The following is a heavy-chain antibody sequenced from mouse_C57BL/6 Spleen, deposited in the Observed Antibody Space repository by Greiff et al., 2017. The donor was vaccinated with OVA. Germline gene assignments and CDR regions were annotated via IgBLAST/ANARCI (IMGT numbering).Heavy chain of an antibody. CDR3: AKKGSYSNSYAMDY. J-gene: IGHJ4*01. CDR2: IWRGGST. Sequence: VQLQQSGPGLVQPSQSLSITCTVSGFSLTSYGVHWVRQSPGKGLEWLGVIWRGGSTDYNAAFMSRLSITKDNSKSQVFFKMNSLQADDTAIYYCAKKGSYSNSYAMDYWGQGTSVTVSS. CDR1: GFSLTSYG. V-gene: IGHV2-5*01. D-gene: IGHD2-5*01.